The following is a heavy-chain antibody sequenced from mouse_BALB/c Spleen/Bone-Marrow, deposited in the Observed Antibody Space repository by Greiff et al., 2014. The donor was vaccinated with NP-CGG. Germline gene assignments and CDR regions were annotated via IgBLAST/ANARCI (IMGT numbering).Heavy chain of an antibody. CDR3: ARHAYGNSYWYFDV. CDR2: IYPGDGDT. D-gene: IGHD2-1*01. J-gene: IGHJ1*01. CDR1: GYAFSSSW. V-gene: IGHV1-82*01. Sequence: QVQLQQSGPELVKPGASVKISCKASGYAFSSSWMNWVKQRPGQGLEWIGRIYPGDGDTNYNGKFKGKATLTADKSSGTAYMQLSSLASVDSAVYFCARHAYGNSYWYFDVWGAGTTVTVSS.